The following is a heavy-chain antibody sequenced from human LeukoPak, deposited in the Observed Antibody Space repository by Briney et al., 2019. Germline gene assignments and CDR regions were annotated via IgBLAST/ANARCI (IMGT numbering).Heavy chain of an antibody. Sequence: GGSLRLSCGASGFTFSSYSKNWVRQAPGKGLEWVSYISSRSSTIYYADSVKGRFTISRDNAKNSLYLQMNSLRAEDTAVYYCARFRSGSYFDYWGQGTLVTVSS. CDR2: ISSRSSTI. CDR3: ARFRSGSYFDY. V-gene: IGHV3-48*01. D-gene: IGHD1-26*01. J-gene: IGHJ4*02. CDR1: GFTFSSYS.